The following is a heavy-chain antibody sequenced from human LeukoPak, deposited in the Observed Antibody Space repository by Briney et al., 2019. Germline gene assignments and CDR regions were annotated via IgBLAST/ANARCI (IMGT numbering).Heavy chain of an antibody. Sequence: ASVKVSCKASGYTFTGYHMHWVRQAPGQGLEWMGWINPNSGGTNYAQKFQGRVTMTRDTSISTAYMELSGLRSDDTAVFYCARNTYYYDNSAGTFDFWGQGTLVTVSS. D-gene: IGHD3-22*01. J-gene: IGHJ4*02. V-gene: IGHV1-2*02. CDR1: GYTFTGYH. CDR3: ARNTYYYDNSAGTFDF. CDR2: INPNSGGT.